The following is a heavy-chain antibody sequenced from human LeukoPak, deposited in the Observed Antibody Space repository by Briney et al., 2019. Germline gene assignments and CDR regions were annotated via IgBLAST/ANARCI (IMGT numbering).Heavy chain of an antibody. Sequence: GGSLRLSCAASGFTFSNYHMNWVRQAPGKGLEWVSYISKSASTTYYADSVKGRFTISRDTARNSGYLQMNSLTAEDTAVYYCARDLVVVPASPYYFDYWGQGTLVTVSS. D-gene: IGHD2-15*01. CDR3: ARDLVVVPASPYYFDY. V-gene: IGHV3-48*01. CDR2: ISKSASTT. J-gene: IGHJ4*02. CDR1: GFTFSNYH.